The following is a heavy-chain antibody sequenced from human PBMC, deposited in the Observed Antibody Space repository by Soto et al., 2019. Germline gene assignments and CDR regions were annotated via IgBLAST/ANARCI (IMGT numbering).Heavy chain of an antibody. CDR3: ARVVGGYCYGMGV. D-gene: IGHD2-2*01. Sequence: QVQLQESGPGLVKPSGTLSLTCAVSGGSISSSNWWSWVRQPPGKGLEWIGEIYHSGSTTYTPSLTTRVPISVNKAKNLVSLRLSTVTAADTAVYYCARVVGGYCYGMGVWGQGTTVTVSS. J-gene: IGHJ6*02. CDR2: IYHSGST. V-gene: IGHV4-4*02. CDR1: GGSISSSNW.